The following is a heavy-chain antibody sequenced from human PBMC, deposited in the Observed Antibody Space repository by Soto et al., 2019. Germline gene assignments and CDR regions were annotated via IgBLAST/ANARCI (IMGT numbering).Heavy chain of an antibody. V-gene: IGHV3-23*01. D-gene: IGHD3-22*01. Sequence: PGGRLSLSWADSVFPFSRHSMSWVRQAPGKGLEWVSAISGSGGSTYYADSVKGRFTISRDNSKNTLYLQMNSLRAEDTAVYYCAKDEKSRGYSAPFAHWGQGTRATVPS. CDR3: AKDEKSRGYSAPFAH. CDR1: VFPFSRHS. J-gene: IGHJ4*02. CDR2: ISGSGGST.